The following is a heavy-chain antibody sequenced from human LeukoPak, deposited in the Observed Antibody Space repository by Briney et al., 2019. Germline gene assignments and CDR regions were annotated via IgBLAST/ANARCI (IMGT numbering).Heavy chain of an antibody. D-gene: IGHD4-23*01. CDR2: IYYSGST. Sequence: PSETLSLTCTVSGGSISSGDYYWSWIRQPPGTGLEWIGYIYYSGSTYYNPSLKSRVTISVDTSKNQFSLKLSSVTAADTAVYYCARGLDYGGGYSQHWGQGTLVTVSS. CDR3: ARGLDYGGGYSQH. V-gene: IGHV4-30-4*01. CDR1: GGSISSGDYY. J-gene: IGHJ1*01.